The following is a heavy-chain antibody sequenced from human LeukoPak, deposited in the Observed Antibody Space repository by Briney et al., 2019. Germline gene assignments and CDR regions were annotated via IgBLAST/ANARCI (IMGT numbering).Heavy chain of an antibody. J-gene: IGHJ4*02. V-gene: IGHV3-21*04. CDR3: AKVGYYDSSGYFDY. D-gene: IGHD3-22*01. CDR1: GFTFSSYS. Sequence: PGGSLRLSCAASGFTFSSYSMNWVRQAPGKGLEWISSISSNSSYIYYADSVKGRFTISRDNSKNTLYLQMNSLRAEDTAVSYCAKVGYYDSSGYFDYWGQGTLVTVSS. CDR2: ISSNSSYI.